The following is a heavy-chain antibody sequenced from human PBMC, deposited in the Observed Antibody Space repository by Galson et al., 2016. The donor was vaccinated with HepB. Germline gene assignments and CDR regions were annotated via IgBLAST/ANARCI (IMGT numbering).Heavy chain of an antibody. CDR2: LGWNSGSK. CDR3: AKDIGGGSSSYYGMNV. J-gene: IGHJ6*02. CDR1: GFSFGDYG. D-gene: IGHD6-6*01. Sequence: LRLSCAASGFSFGDYGMHWVRQAPGKGLEWVSSLGWNSGSKGYADSVKGRFTISRDNAKNSLYLQMNSLRPEDTALYYCAKDIGGGSSSYYGMNVWGQGTTVTVSS. V-gene: IGHV3-9*01.